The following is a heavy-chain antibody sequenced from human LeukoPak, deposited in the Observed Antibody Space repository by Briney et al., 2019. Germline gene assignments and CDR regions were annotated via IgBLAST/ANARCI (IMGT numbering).Heavy chain of an antibody. J-gene: IGHJ4*02. Sequence: GGSLRLSCAASGFIFSNHGMNWVRQAPGKGLEWVSTISGSGGSTYYADSVKGRFTISRDNSKNTLYLQMNSLRVEDTAVYYCAKGAYYGDWGQGTLVTISS. V-gene: IGHV3-23*01. D-gene: IGHD3-3*01. CDR1: GFIFSNHG. CDR2: ISGSGGST. CDR3: AKGAYYGD.